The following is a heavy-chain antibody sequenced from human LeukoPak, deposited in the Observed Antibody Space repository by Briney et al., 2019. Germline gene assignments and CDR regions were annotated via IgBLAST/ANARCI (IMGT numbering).Heavy chain of an antibody. J-gene: IGHJ4*02. CDR2: IIPIFGTA. CDR3: ARIRFFDWLLEDY. D-gene: IGHD3-9*01. CDR1: GGTFSSYA. Sequence: SVKVSCKASGGTFSSYAISWVRQAPGQGLEWTGGIIPIFGTANYAQKFQGRVTMTTDTSTSTAYMELRSLRSDDTAVYYCARIRFFDWLLEDYWGQGTLVTVSS. V-gene: IGHV1-69*05.